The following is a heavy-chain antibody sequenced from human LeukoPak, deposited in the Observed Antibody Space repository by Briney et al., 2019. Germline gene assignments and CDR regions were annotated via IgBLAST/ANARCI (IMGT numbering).Heavy chain of an antibody. V-gene: IGHV3-48*03. D-gene: IGHD3-9*01. Sequence: GGSLRLSCAASGFTFSSYEMNWVRQAPGRGLEWVSYISSSGSTIYYADSVKGRFNISRDNAKNSLYLQMNSLRAEDTAVYYCARAYYDILTGYYGSAPPFYYFDYWGQGTLVTVSS. CDR2: ISSSGSTI. J-gene: IGHJ4*02. CDR1: GFTFSSYE. CDR3: ARAYYDILTGYYGSAPPFYYFDY.